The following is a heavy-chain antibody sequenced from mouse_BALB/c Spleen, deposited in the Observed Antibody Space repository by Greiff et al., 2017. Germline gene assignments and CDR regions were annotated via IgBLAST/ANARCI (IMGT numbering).Heavy chain of an antibody. CDR1: GFSLTSYG. CDR2: IWAGGST. Sequence: QVQLKESGPGLVAPSQSLSITCTVSGFSLTSYGVHWVRQPPGKGLEWLGVIWAGGSTNYNSALMSRLSISKDNSKSQVFLKMNSLQTDDTAMYYCARDSITTATWFAYWGQGTLVTVSA. V-gene: IGHV2-9*02. D-gene: IGHD1-2*01. J-gene: IGHJ3*01. CDR3: ARDSITTATWFAY.